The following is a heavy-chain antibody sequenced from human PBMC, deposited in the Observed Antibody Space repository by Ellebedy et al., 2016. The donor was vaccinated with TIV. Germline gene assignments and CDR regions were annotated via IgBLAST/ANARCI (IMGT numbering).Heavy chain of an antibody. D-gene: IGHD1-26*01. CDR1: GFTFRNYG. Sequence: GESLKISCVGSGFTFRNYGMIWVRQAAGKGLEWISSISGSGNRTYYADSVKGRFSISRDSSKNTVYLQMSSLRGEDTAVYYCAKERGAGATDWYFDVWGRGTLVTVSS. J-gene: IGHJ2*01. CDR2: ISGSGNRT. V-gene: IGHV3-23*01. CDR3: AKERGAGATDWYFDV.